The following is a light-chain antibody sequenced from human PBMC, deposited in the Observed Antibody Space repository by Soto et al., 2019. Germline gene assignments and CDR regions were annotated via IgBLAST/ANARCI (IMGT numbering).Light chain of an antibody. Sequence: EMVMTQSPATLSVSTGERATLSCRASQSVNNNLAWYQQKPGHAPRLLIYGASTRATGIAARFSGSGSGTEFTLTISSLQSEDFAVYYCQQYNNWPPITFGQGTRLEIK. V-gene: IGKV3-15*01. J-gene: IGKJ5*01. CDR2: GAS. CDR3: QQYNNWPPIT. CDR1: QSVNNN.